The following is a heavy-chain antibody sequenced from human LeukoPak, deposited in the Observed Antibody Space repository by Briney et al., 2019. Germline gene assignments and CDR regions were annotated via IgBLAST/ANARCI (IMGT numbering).Heavy chain of an antibody. D-gene: IGHD3-10*01. CDR3: ARGPGSGSYDFDY. Sequence: SETLSLTCAVSGYSISSGYYWGWIRQPPGKGREWIGSIYHSGSTYYNPSLKSRVTISVDTSKNQFSLKLSSVTAADTAVYYCARGPGSGSYDFDYWGQGTLVTVSS. V-gene: IGHV4-38-2*01. CDR1: GYSISSGYY. CDR2: IYHSGST. J-gene: IGHJ4*02.